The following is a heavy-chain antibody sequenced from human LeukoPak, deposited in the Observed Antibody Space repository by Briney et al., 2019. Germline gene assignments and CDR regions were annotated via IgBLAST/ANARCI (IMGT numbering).Heavy chain of an antibody. CDR2: ISAYNGNT. J-gene: IGHJ3*02. CDR1: GYTFTSYG. CDR3: ARDARYVEMATMNAFDI. V-gene: IGHV1-18*01. D-gene: IGHD5-24*01. Sequence: GASVKVSCKASGYTFTSYGISWVRQAPGQGLEWMGWISAYNGNTNYAQKLQVRVTMTTDTSTSTAYMELRSLRSDDTAVYYCARDARYVEMATMNAFDIWGQGTMVTVSS.